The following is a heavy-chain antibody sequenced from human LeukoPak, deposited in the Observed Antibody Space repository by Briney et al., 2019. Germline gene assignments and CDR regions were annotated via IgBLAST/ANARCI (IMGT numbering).Heavy chain of an antibody. D-gene: IGHD3/OR15-3a*01. V-gene: IGHV3-7*03. Sequence: GGSLRLSCTASGFTFRSYWMTWVRQAPGKRLEWVANIKDDGRDKKYVDSVKGRFTISRDNAKNSLYLQMSSLTAEDTAVYYCARDPGTGFDSWGQGTLVTVSS. CDR1: GFTFRSYW. J-gene: IGHJ4*02. CDR2: IKDDGRDK. CDR3: ARDPGTGFDS.